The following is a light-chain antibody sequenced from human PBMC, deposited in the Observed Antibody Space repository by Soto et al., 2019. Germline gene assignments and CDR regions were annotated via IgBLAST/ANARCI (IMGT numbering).Light chain of an antibody. CDR1: SSNIGSNY. Sequence: QSVLTRPLSASGTPGQRVTISCSGSSSNIGSNYVYWYQQLPGTAPKLLIYRNNQRPSGVPDRFSGSKSGTSASLAISGLRSEDEADYYCAAWDDSLSGLYVFGTGTKVTVL. J-gene: IGLJ1*01. V-gene: IGLV1-47*01. CDR3: AAWDDSLSGLYV. CDR2: RNN.